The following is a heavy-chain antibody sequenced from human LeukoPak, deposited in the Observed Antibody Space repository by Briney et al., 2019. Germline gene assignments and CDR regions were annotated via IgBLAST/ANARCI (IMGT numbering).Heavy chain of an antibody. CDR2: IYTIGST. V-gene: IGHV4-4*07. Sequence: SETLSLTCTGAGGAISRYYWILIGKPTGNGLEWIGRIYTIGSTNYNPSLKSRVTMSVDTSKSQFSLKLSSVTAADTAVYYCARDAGIQLWSLEAYYYYMDVWGKGTTVTVSS. CDR3: ARDAGIQLWSLEAYYYYMDV. D-gene: IGHD5-18*01. CDR1: GGAISRYY. J-gene: IGHJ6*03.